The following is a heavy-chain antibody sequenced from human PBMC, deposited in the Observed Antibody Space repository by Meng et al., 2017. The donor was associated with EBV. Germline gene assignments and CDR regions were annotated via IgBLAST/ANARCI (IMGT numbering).Heavy chain of an antibody. CDR1: GYTFTSYY. D-gene: IGHD1/OR15-1a*01. V-gene: IGHV1-46*01. Sequence: VQLVQSGAEVKKPGASGKVSCKASGYTFTSYYLHWVRQAPGQGLEWMGIIIPAGGNTNYAQKFRGRFTMTRDTSTSTVYMDLSILTSEDTAVYYCVRELVGGTFDYWGQGTLVTVSS. CDR3: VRELVGGTFDY. J-gene: IGHJ4*02. CDR2: IIPAGGNT.